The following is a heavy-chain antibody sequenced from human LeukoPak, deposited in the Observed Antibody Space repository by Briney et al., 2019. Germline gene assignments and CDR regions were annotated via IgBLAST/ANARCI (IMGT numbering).Heavy chain of an antibody. D-gene: IGHD2-2*01. Sequence: GASVKVSCKASGYTFTGYYMHWVRQAPGQGLEGMGWINPKSGGTNYAQKFQGRVTMTRDTSISTAYMELSRLRSDDKAVYYCARGIVVPAASSYYFDYWGQGTLVTVSS. V-gene: IGHV1-2*02. CDR1: GYTFTGYY. CDR2: INPKSGGT. CDR3: ARGIVVPAASSYYFDY. J-gene: IGHJ4*02.